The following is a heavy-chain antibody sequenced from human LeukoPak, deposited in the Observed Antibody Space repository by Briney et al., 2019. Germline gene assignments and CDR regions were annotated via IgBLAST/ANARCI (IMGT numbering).Heavy chain of an antibody. CDR2: IWYDGSNK. D-gene: IGHD3-9*01. CDR1: GFTFSSYG. Sequence: GRSLRLSCAASGFTFSSYGMHWVRQAPGKGLEWVAVIWYDGSNKYYADSVKGRFTISRDDSKNTLYLQMNSLRAEDTAVYYCARERRDYDILTGYPDYWGQGTLVTVSS. J-gene: IGHJ4*02. CDR3: ARERRDYDILTGYPDY. V-gene: IGHV3-33*01.